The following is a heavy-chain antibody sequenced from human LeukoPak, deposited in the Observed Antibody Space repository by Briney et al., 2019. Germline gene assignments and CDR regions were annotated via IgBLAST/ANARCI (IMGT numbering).Heavy chain of an antibody. CDR3: AGDFWSGYRNWFDP. D-gene: IGHD3-3*01. CDR1: GGTFSSYA. V-gene: IGHV1-69*13. J-gene: IGHJ5*02. Sequence: SVKVSCKASGGTFSSYAISWVRQAPGQGLGWMGGIIPIFGTANYAQKFQGRVTITADESTSTAYMELSSLRSEDTAVCYCAGDFWSGYRNWFDPWGQGTLVTVSS. CDR2: IIPIFGTA.